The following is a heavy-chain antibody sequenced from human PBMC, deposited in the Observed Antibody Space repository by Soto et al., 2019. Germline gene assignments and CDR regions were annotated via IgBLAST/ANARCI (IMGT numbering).Heavy chain of an antibody. CDR3: AKSNGYNYGPFDY. CDR2: FSSGGGST. V-gene: IGHV3-23*01. J-gene: IGHJ4*02. Sequence: PGGSLRLSCAASGFTFTNYAMSWVRQAPGKGLECVSTFSSGGGSTSYADSVKGRFTISTDNSKNTLYLQMNSLRAEDTAVYYCAKSNGYNYGPFDYWGQGTLVTVSS. CDR1: GFTFTNYA. D-gene: IGHD5-18*01.